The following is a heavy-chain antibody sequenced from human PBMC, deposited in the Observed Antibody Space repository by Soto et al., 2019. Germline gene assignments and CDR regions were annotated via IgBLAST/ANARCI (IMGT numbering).Heavy chain of an antibody. J-gene: IGHJ3*02. CDR2: ISAYNGNT. Sequence: ASVKVSCKASGYTFTSYGISWVRQAPGQGLEWMGWISAYNGNTNYAQKLQGRVTMTTDISTSTAYMELRSLRSDDTAVYYCARDQQRSSGWPPHGAFDIWGQGTMVTVSS. V-gene: IGHV1-18*01. CDR1: GYTFTSYG. D-gene: IGHD6-19*01. CDR3: ARDQQRSSGWPPHGAFDI.